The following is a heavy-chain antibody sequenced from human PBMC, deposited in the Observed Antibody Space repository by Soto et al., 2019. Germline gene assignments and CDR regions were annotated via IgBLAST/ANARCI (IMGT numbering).Heavy chain of an antibody. J-gene: IGHJ6*02. CDR3: ARVGAAQARGGPSGHKFYYFYGVDV. D-gene: IGHD6-6*01. V-gene: IGHV3-7*01. CDR1: GFTFSNYW. Sequence: HPGGSLRLSCAASGFTFSNYWMSWVRQAPGKGLEWVANIRKDGSEKYYMDSVRGRVTISRDNAKNSLYLQMNSPRAEDTAVYYCARVGAAQARGGPSGHKFYYFYGVDVWGQGTTVTVSS. CDR2: IRKDGSEK.